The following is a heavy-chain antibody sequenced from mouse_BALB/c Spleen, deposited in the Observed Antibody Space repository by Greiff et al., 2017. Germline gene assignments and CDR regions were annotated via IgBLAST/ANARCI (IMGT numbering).Heavy chain of an antibody. Sequence: EVKLQESGPELVKPGASVKMSCKASGYTFTSYVMHWVKQKPGQGLEWIGYINPYNDGTKYNEKFKGKATLTSDKSSSTAYMELSSLTSEDSAVYYCARSRNYPLYWYFDVRGAGTTVTVSS. CDR2: INPYNDGT. J-gene: IGHJ1*01. V-gene: IGHV1-14*01. D-gene: IGHD2-1*01. CDR1: GYTFTSYV. CDR3: ARSRNYPLYWYFDV.